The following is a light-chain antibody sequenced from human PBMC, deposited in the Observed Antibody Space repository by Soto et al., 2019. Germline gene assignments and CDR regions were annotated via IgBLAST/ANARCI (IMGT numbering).Light chain of an antibody. J-gene: IGLJ2*01. Sequence: QSVLTQPASVSGSPGQPITISCTGTSSDIGAYDYVSWYQLHPGKAPKLITYEVTYRPSGVSNRFSGSQSGNTASLTISGLQAEDEADYYCSSYRGSSTLTFGGGTQLTVL. CDR2: EVT. V-gene: IGLV2-14*01. CDR1: SSDIGAYDY. CDR3: SSYRGSSTLT.